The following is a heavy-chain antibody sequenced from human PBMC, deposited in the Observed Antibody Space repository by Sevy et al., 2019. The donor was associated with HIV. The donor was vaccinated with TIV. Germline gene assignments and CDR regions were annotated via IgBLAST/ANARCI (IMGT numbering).Heavy chain of an antibody. J-gene: IGHJ6*02. CDR3: ARGGGAVDHGMDV. D-gene: IGHD2-21*01. Sequence: KISCKASGGTFSSYDINWVRQAPGQGLEWMGQIIPMFGTSSYAHTLQGRVTITADESTSTAYMDLSSLRSEDTAVYYCARGGGAVDHGMDVWGQGTTVTVSS. V-gene: IGHV1-69*01. CDR1: GGTFSSYD. CDR2: IIPMFGTS.